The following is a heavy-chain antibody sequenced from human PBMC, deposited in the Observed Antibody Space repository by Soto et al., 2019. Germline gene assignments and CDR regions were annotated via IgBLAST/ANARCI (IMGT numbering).Heavy chain of an antibody. CDR2: IYYSGST. Sequence: PSETVSLTCTISNGSIGSYYWTWIRQPPGKGLEWIGHIYYSGSTNYNPSLKSRLTLSLDTSKNQFSLKLTSVTAADTAVYYCARVGRLITAAGLLDAWGQGTLVTVSS. CDR3: ARVGRLITAAGLLDA. CDR1: NGSIGSYY. V-gene: IGHV4-59*01. D-gene: IGHD6-13*01. J-gene: IGHJ5*02.